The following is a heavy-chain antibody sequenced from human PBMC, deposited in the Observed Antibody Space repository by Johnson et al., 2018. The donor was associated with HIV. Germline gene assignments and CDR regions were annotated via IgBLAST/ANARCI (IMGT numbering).Heavy chain of an antibody. V-gene: IGHV3-30*04. Sequence: QVQLVESGGGVVQPGRSLRLSCAASGFTFSSYAMHWVRQAPGQGLEVVAVISYDGSNTYYADSVKGRFTIYRYHSKNTLYQQMNSLRAEETALYYCAGGRIGAFDIWGQGTMVTVSS. CDR2: ISYDGSNT. CDR1: GFTFSSYA. J-gene: IGHJ3*02. CDR3: AGGRIGAFDI. D-gene: IGHD2-15*01.